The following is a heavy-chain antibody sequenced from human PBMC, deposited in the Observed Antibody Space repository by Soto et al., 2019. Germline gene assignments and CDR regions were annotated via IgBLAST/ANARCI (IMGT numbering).Heavy chain of an antibody. J-gene: IGHJ4*02. D-gene: IGHD6-19*01. V-gene: IGHV3-30-3*01. CDR2: ISYDGSNK. CDR3: AREEQWPAPGYFDY. CDR1: GFTFSSYA. Sequence: QVQLVESGGGVVQPGRSLRLSCAASGFTFSSYAMHWVRQAPGKGLEWVAVISYDGSNKYYADSVKGRFTISRDNFKNTLYLQMNSLRAEDTAVYYCAREEQWPAPGYFDYWGQGTLVTVSS.